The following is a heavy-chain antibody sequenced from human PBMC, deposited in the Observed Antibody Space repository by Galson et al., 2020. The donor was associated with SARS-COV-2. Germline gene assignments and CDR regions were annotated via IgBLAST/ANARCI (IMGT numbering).Heavy chain of an antibody. CDR3: VRLRMVRGVIPYGMDV. CDR2: IKRDRTKT. CDR1: RFTFSTYA. Sequence: GESLQIPCSASRFTFSTYAMHLVRQAPGKGLEYASAIKRDRTKTFYADSAKARFTISRDNSKNMLYLQMSSLRPEDTAVYYCVRLRMVRGVIPYGMDVWGQGTTVTVSS. D-gene: IGHD3-10*01. J-gene: IGHJ6*02. V-gene: IGHV3-64*03.